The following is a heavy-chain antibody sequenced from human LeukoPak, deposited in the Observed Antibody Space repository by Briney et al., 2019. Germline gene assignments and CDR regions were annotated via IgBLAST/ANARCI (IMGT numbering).Heavy chain of an antibody. CDR3: AKGGDYYYDSSGYFDY. D-gene: IGHD3-22*01. Sequence: GGSLRLSCAASGFTFSTYGIHWVRQAPGKGLEWVAFIRHDGNNKYYADFVKGRFTISRDNSKNTLYLQMNSLRTEDTAVYYCAKGGDYYYDSSGYFDYWGQGTLVIVSS. V-gene: IGHV3-30*02. J-gene: IGHJ4*02. CDR2: IRHDGNNK. CDR1: GFTFSTYG.